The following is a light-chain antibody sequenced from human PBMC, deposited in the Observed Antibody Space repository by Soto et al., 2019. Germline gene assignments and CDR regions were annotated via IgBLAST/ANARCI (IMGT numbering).Light chain of an antibody. CDR2: KAS. Sequence: DIQTTQSPSTLSASVGDRVTITCRASQSITNWLAWYQQKPGKAPKLLIYKASNLESGVPSRFSGSGSGTEFTLTITSLQPDDVATYYCHQYKSYPWTFGQGTKVEIK. CDR3: HQYKSYPWT. J-gene: IGKJ1*01. CDR1: QSITNW. V-gene: IGKV1-5*03.